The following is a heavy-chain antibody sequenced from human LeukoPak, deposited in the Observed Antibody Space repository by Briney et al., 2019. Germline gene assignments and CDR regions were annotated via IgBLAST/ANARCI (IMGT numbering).Heavy chain of an antibody. CDR1: GFTFSSYG. CDR3: ARVSDY. V-gene: IGHV3-30*03. CDR2: ISYDGSNK. Sequence: GGSLRLSCAASGFTFSSYGMHWVRQAPGKGLEWVAVISYDGSNKYYADSVKGRFTISRDNSKNTLYLQMNSLRAEDTAVYYCARVSDYWGQGTLVTVSS. J-gene: IGHJ4*02.